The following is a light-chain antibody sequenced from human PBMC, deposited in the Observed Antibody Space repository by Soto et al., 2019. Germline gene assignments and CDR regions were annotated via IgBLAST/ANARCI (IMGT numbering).Light chain of an antibody. CDR2: AAS. Sequence: DIQMTQSPSSLSASVGDRVTITCRASQSISSYLNWYQQKPGKAPKLLIYAASSLQSGVPSRFSGSGSGTDFPPTISSLPTEDFGTYYCQQSYRTPPYTFGQGTKLEIK. V-gene: IGKV1-39*01. J-gene: IGKJ2*01. CDR1: QSISSY. CDR3: QQSYRTPPYT.